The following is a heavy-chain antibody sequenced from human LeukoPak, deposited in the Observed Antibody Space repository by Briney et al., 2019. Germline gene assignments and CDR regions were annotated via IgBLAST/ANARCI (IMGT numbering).Heavy chain of an antibody. CDR3: TGTSWGEGYGDL. V-gene: IGHV3-33*03. CDR2: IWYDGSNK. D-gene: IGHD1/OR15-1a*01. Sequence: GGSLRLSCAASRFTFSNYGMHWVRQAPGKGLEWVAIIWYDGSNKYYADSMKGRFTISRENSKIKWYLQMNRLRAEITVLYYCTGTSWGEGYGDLWGRGTLVTVSS. CDR1: RFTFSNYG. J-gene: IGHJ2*01.